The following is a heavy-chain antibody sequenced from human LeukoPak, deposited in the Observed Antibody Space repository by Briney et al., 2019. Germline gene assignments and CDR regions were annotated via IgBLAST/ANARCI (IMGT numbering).Heavy chain of an antibody. V-gene: IGHV4-34*01. CDR3: AALRPKRYNWFDP. CDR2: INHSGST. D-gene: IGHD5-12*01. J-gene: IGHJ5*02. Sequence: SETLSLTCAVYGGSFSGYYWSWIRQPPGKGLEWIGEINHSGSTNYNPSLKSRVTISVDTSRNQFSLKLSSVTAADTAVYYCAALRPKRYNWFDPWGQGTLVTVSS. CDR1: GGSFSGYY.